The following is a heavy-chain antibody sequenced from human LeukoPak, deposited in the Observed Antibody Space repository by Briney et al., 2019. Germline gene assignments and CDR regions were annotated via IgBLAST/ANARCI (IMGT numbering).Heavy chain of an antibody. Sequence: GGSLRLSCAASGFTFSTYWMSWVRQAPGKGLEWVGRIKSKTDGGTTDYAAPVKGRFTISRDDSKNTLYLQMNSLKTEDTAVYYCTSGLGYCSSTSCYTRPYYFDYWGQGTLVTVSS. V-gene: IGHV3-15*01. CDR2: IKSKTDGGTT. D-gene: IGHD2-2*02. J-gene: IGHJ4*02. CDR3: TSGLGYCSSTSCYTRPYYFDY. CDR1: GFTFSTYW.